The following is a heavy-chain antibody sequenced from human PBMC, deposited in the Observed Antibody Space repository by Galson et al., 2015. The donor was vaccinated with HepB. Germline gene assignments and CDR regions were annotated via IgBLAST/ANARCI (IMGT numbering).Heavy chain of an antibody. CDR3: AKDIRVLNWLLSSYFDY. Sequence: SLRLSCAASGFTFDDYAMHWVRQAPGKGLEWVSGISWNSGSIGYADSVKGRFTISRDNAKNSLYLQMNSLRAEDTALYYCAKDIRVLNWLLSSYFDYWGQGTLVTVSS. CDR1: GFTFDDYA. CDR2: ISWNSGSI. D-gene: IGHD1-20*01. J-gene: IGHJ4*02. V-gene: IGHV3-9*01.